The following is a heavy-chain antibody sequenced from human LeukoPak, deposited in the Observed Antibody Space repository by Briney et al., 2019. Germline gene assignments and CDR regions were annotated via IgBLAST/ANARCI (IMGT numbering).Heavy chain of an antibody. Sequence: GGSLRLSCAASGFTFSSYDMHWVRQATGKGLEWVSAIGTAGDTYYPGSVKGRFTISRENAKNSLYLQMNSLRAGDTAVYYCARGRSGSDAFDIWGQGTMVTVSS. CDR2: IGTAGDT. J-gene: IGHJ3*02. D-gene: IGHD3-22*01. CDR1: GFTFSSYD. V-gene: IGHV3-13*01. CDR3: ARGRSGSDAFDI.